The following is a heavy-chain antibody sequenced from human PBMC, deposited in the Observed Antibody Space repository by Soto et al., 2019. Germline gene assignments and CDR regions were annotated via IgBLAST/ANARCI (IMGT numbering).Heavy chain of an antibody. CDR3: ARGYSSSWYHFDY. CDR1: GGSISSGGYY. D-gene: IGHD6-13*01. V-gene: IGHV4-31*03. CDR2: IYYSGST. Sequence: SETLSLTCTVSGGSISSGGYYWSWIRQHPGKGLEWIGYIYYSGSTYYNPSLKSRVTISVDTSKNQFSLKLSSVTAADSALYYCARGYSSSWYHFDYWGQGTRVTVPA. J-gene: IGHJ4*02.